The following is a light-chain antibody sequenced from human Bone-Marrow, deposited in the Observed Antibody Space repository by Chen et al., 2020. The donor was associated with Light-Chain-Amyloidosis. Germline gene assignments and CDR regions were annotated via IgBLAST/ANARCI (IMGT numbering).Light chain of an antibody. J-gene: IGKJ4*01. V-gene: IGKV3-11*01. CDR3: QHRGGWPPLS. CDR2: DAS. CDR1: QTISTH. Sequence: EVVLTQSPATLSLSPGERATLSCKASQTISTHLVWYQQKPGQVPRLLIYDASTGATGIPARFSGSESGTYYTLSISSLEAEDFAYYYCQHRGGWPPLSFGGGTKNEIK.